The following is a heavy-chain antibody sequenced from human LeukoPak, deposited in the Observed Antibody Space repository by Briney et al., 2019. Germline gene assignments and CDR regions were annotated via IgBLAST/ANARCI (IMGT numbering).Heavy chain of an antibody. J-gene: IGHJ4*02. CDR2: IWYDGSKK. Sequence: PGRSLRLSCAASGFSFSSYGMHWVRQAPGKGLEWVAVIWYDGSKKYYADSVKGRFIISRDNSRNTLYLQMNSLRAEDTAVYYCAKEGFDSWGQGTLVTVSS. CDR3: AKEGFDS. V-gene: IGHV3-33*06. CDR1: GFSFSSYG.